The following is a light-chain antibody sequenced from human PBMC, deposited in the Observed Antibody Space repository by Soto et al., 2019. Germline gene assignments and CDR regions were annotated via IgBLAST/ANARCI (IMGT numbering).Light chain of an antibody. J-gene: IGLJ1*01. CDR3: CSYAGSSTLV. CDR2: EVT. CDR1: SSDVGSYNL. Sequence: QSALTQPASVYGSPGQSITISCTGTSSDVGSYNLVSWYQQHPGKAPKLMICEVTKRPSGVSNRFSGSKSGNTASLTISGLQAEDEADYYCCSYAGSSTLVFGTGTKVTVL. V-gene: IGLV2-23*02.